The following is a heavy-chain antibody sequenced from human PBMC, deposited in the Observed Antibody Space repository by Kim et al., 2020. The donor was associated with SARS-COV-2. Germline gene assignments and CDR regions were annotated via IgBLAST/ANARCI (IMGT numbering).Heavy chain of an antibody. CDR3: ARDPGAIGNFDY. CDR2: INPSGGSP. Sequence: SVKVSCKTSGYTFTSYYMQWVRQAPRQGLEWMGIINPSGGSPTYAQKFRGRVTMTRDTSTNTVYMELSSLRSDDTAVYFCARDPGAIGNFDYWGQGTLVTVSS. D-gene: IGHD3-10*01. J-gene: IGHJ4*02. V-gene: IGHV1-46*01. CDR1: GYTFTSYY.